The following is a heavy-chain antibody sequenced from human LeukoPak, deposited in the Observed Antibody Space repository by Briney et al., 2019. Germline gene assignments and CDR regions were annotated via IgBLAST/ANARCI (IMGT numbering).Heavy chain of an antibody. CDR3: ASVSRYSSSWHDSGYYFDY. J-gene: IGHJ4*02. CDR1: GGSISSYY. D-gene: IGHD6-13*01. V-gene: IGHV4-59*01. Sequence: SETLSLTCTVSGGSISSYYWSWIRQPPGKGPEWIGYIYYSGSTNYNPSLKSRVTISVDTSKNQFSLKLSSVTAADTAVYYCASVSRYSSSWHDSGYYFDYWGQGTLVTVSS. CDR2: IYYSGST.